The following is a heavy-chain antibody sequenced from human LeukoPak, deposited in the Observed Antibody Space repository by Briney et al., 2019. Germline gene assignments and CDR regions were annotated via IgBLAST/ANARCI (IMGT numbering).Heavy chain of an antibody. D-gene: IGHD3-22*01. Sequence: ASVKVSCKASGYTFTGYYMHWVRQAPGQGLEWMGRINPNSGGTNYAQKLQGRVTMTTDTSTSTAYMELRSLRSDDTAVYYCAREGSYYDSSGYYLVTRFDYWGQGTLVTVSS. J-gene: IGHJ4*02. CDR2: INPNSGGT. V-gene: IGHV1-2*06. CDR1: GYTFTGYY. CDR3: AREGSYYDSSGYYLVTRFDY.